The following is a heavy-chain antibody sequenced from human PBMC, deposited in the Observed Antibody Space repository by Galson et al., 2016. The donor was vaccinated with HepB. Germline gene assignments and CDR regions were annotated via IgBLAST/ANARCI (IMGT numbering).Heavy chain of an antibody. CDR1: GFTFSHHP. V-gene: IGHV3-30*04. Sequence: SLRLSCAASGFTFSHHPMHWVRQAPGKGLQWIAHISYDGSDIFLVDAVKGRFTISRDNSNGTLYLHMTNLRPEDTALYFWARDFYSYGSGSFNWFFGLWGRGTPVTVSS. CDR2: ISYDGSDI. CDR3: ARDFYSYGSGSFNWFFGL. J-gene: IGHJ2*01. D-gene: IGHD3-10*01.